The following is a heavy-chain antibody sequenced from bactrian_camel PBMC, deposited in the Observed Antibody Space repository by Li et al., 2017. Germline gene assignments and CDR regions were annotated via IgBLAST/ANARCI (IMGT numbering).Heavy chain of an antibody. J-gene: IGHJ6*01. Sequence: DVQLVESGGGLVQPGGSLRLSCAASGFTFSSYAMSWVRQAPGKGLEWVSCINVGGDSTYYAEAVQGRFTISRDNVKNTLYLQLDSLKTEDTAKYYCTRGTVVAGNPFGFGYWGQGTQVTVS. V-gene: IGHV3S31*01. CDR3: TRGTVVAGNPFGFGY. CDR2: INVGGDST. CDR1: GFTFSSYA. D-gene: IGHD6*01.